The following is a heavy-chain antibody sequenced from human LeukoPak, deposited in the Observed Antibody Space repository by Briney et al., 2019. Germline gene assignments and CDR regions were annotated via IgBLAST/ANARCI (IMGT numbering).Heavy chain of an antibody. D-gene: IGHD5-18*01. Sequence: SVTVSCKASGGTFSSYAISWVRQAPGQGLEGMGRIIPIFGIAKYAQKLQGRVTITADKSTSTAYMELSSLRSEDTAVYYCARELMDTAMVTGFGYWGQGTLVTVSS. V-gene: IGHV1-69*04. CDR1: GGTFSSYA. CDR2: IIPIFGIA. CDR3: ARELMDTAMVTGFGY. J-gene: IGHJ4*02.